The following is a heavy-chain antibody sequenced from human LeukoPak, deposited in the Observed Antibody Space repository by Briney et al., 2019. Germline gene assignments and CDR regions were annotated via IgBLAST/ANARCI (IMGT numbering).Heavy chain of an antibody. Sequence: ASVKLFCNTSGYTFINHGISWVRQAPGRGLECVGWISTYNGATQYPEKLQGRVIMTTDTSTNTVYMELRILRSDDTAIYYCARGGDYGDFYFQHWGQGTLVTVSS. CDR2: ISTYNGAT. CDR3: ARGGDYGDFYFQH. D-gene: IGHD4-17*01. V-gene: IGHV1-18*01. CDR1: GYTFINHG. J-gene: IGHJ1*01.